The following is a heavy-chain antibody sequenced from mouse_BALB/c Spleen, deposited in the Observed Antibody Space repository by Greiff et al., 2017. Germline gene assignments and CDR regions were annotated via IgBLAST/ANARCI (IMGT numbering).Heavy chain of an antibody. J-gene: IGHJ3*01. CDR2: ISNGGGST. V-gene: IGHV5-12-2*01. CDR1: GFTFSSYT. D-gene: IGHD2-12*01. Sequence: EVQLVESGGGLVQPGGSLKLSCAASGFTFSSYTMSWVRQTPEKRLEWVAYISNGGGSTYYPDSVKGRFTISRDNARNILYLQMSSLRSEDTAMYYCARGDDGFAYWGQGTLVTVSA. CDR3: ARGDDGFAY.